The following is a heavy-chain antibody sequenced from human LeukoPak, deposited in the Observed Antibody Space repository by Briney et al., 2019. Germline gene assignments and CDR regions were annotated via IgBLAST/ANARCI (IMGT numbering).Heavy chain of an antibody. CDR1: GFTFSSYG. Sequence: GGSLRLSCAASGFTFSSYGMHWVRQAPGKGLVRVSRINGYGSSTDFADSVKGRFTISRDNAKNTLYLQMNSLRAEDTAVYYCARDAPGNTALDYWGQGTLVTVSS. D-gene: IGHD5-18*01. CDR3: ARDAPGNTALDY. V-gene: IGHV3-74*01. J-gene: IGHJ4*02. CDR2: INGYGSST.